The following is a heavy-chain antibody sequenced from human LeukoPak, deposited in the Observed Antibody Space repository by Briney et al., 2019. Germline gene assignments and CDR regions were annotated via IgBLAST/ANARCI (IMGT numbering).Heavy chain of an antibody. J-gene: IGHJ6*02. V-gene: IGHV3-48*01. Sequence: GGSLRLSCAASGFTFSSYSMNWVPQAPGKGLEWVSYISSSSSTIYYADSVKGRFTIARDNAKNSLYLQMNSLRAEDTAVYYCARDMVRGVLPYYHYYGMDVWGQGTTVTVSS. CDR2: ISSSSSTI. CDR1: GFTFSSYS. D-gene: IGHD3-10*01. CDR3: ARDMVRGVLPYYHYYGMDV.